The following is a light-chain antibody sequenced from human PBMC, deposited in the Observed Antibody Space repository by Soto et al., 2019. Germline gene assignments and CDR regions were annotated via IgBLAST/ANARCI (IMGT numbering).Light chain of an antibody. CDR3: AAWDDSLNGPV. CDR1: YSNIGSNT. CDR2: SNN. V-gene: IGLV1-44*01. Sequence: QSVLIQPPSASGTPGQRVTISCSGSYSNIGSNTGNWYQQLPGTAPKVLIYSNNQRPSGVPDRFSGSKSGTSASLAISGLQSEDEADYYCAAWDDSLNGPVFGGGTKLTVL. J-gene: IGLJ3*02.